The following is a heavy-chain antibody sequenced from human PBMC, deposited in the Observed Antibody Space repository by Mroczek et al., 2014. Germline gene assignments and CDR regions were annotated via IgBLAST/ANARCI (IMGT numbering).Heavy chain of an antibody. V-gene: IGHV3-48*01. D-gene: IGHD6-13*01. J-gene: IGHJ5*02. Sequence: EVQLLESGGGLVQPGGSLRLSCAASGFTFSSYSMNWVRQAPGKGLEWVSYISSSSSTIYYADSVKGRFTISRDNAKNSLYLQMNSLRAEDTAVYYCARGTTAAGNSWGQGTLVTVSS. CDR1: GFTFSSYS. CDR3: ARGTTAAGNS. CDR2: ISSSSSTI.